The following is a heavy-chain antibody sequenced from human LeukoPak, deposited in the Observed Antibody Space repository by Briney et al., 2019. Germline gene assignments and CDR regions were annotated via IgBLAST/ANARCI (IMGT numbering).Heavy chain of an antibody. D-gene: IGHD2-2*01. CDR2: IYYSRST. V-gene: IGHV4-61*01. CDR1: GGSVSSGSYY. Sequence: SETLSLTCAVYGGSVSSGSYYWCWIRHPPGKGLEWIGYIYYSRSTNYNPSLKSRVTISVDTSKNQFSLKLSSVTAADTAAYYCAREDGTRFDYWGQGTLVTVSS. CDR3: AREDGTRFDY. J-gene: IGHJ4*02.